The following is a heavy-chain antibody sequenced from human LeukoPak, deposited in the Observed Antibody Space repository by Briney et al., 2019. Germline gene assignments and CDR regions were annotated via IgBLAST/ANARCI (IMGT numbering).Heavy chain of an antibody. V-gene: IGHV3-7*01. CDR1: VFTLSSYW. CDR2: IKQDVREK. D-gene: IGHD3-9*01. J-gene: IGHJ6*03. Sequence: PGGSPRLSSAASVFTLSSYWMSWVREAPRKGRERVANIKQDVREKYYVQSVQGRFTISRDTAKNSLYLQMNSLRAEDTAVYYCAREYDILTGYYYYYYYYYMDVWGKGTTVSVSS. CDR3: AREYDILTGYYYYYYYYYMDV.